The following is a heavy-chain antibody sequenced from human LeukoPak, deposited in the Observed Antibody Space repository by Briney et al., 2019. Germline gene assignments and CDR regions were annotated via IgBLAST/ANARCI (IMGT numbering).Heavy chain of an antibody. CDR1: GYLFTTYW. CDR3: ARRGYSSTYYFDY. J-gene: IGHJ4*02. Sequence: GESLKISFKTSGYLFTTYWIGWVRQMPGKGLEWMGIIYPGDSDTRYSPPFQGQVTISVDRSVNTASLHWSSLRASDTAIYYCARRGYSSTYYFDYWGQGTLVTVSS. CDR2: IYPGDSDT. V-gene: IGHV5-51*01. D-gene: IGHD5-18*01.